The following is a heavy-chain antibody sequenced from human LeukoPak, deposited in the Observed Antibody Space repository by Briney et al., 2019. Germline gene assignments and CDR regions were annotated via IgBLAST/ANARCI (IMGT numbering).Heavy chain of an antibody. Sequence: ETLSLTCAVYGGSFSGYYWSWIRQAPGKGLEWVSAISGSGGSTYYADSVKGRFTISRDNSKNTLYLQMNSLRAEDTAVYYCAKQPVDIVVVVAATALFDYWGQGTLVTVSS. CDR3: AKQPVDIVVVVAATALFDY. V-gene: IGHV3-23*01. CDR1: GGSFSGYY. D-gene: IGHD2-15*01. J-gene: IGHJ4*02. CDR2: ISGSGGST.